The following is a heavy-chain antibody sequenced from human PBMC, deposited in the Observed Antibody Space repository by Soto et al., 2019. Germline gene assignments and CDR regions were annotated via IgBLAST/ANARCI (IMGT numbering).Heavy chain of an antibody. V-gene: IGHV4-31*03. D-gene: IGHD4-17*01. J-gene: IGHJ4*02. CDR3: ARKRVTTRSWNFDY. CDR2: IYYSGST. Sequence: SETLSLTCTVSGGSISSGGYYWSWIRQHPGKGLEWIGYIYYSGSTYYNPSLKSRVTISVDTSKNQFSLKLSSVTAADTAVYYCARKRVTTRSWNFDYWGQGTLVTVSS. CDR1: GGSISSGGYY.